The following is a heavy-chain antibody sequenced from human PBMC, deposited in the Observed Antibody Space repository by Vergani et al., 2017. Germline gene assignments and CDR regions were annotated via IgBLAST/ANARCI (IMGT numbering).Heavy chain of an antibody. Sequence: QVQVVQSGAEVKKSGASVKVSCKTSGYTFSNYYMHWVRQAPGQGLEWMGIINPSGGHTNYAQKFQGRVTMTRDTSTSTVYMELSSLRSEDTAIYYCARGYYGILTGYRYWVQGTLVTVSA. D-gene: IGHD3-9*01. J-gene: IGHJ4*02. CDR3: ARGYYGILTGYRY. CDR1: GYTFSNYY. CDR2: INPSGGHT. V-gene: IGHV1-46*03.